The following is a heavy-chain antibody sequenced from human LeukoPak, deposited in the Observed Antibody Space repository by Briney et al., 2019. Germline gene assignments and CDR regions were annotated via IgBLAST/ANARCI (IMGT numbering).Heavy chain of an antibody. Sequence: ASVKVSCKASGYTFTSYDINWVRQATGQGLEWMGWMNPNSGNTGYAQKFQGRVTMTRNTSISTAYMELSSLRSEDTAVYYCVRDSYDYVWGSYATGYYGMDVWGQGTTVTVSS. CDR3: VRDSYDYVWGSYATGYYGMDV. CDR2: MNPNSGNT. D-gene: IGHD3-16*01. V-gene: IGHV1-8*01. CDR1: GYTFTSYD. J-gene: IGHJ6*02.